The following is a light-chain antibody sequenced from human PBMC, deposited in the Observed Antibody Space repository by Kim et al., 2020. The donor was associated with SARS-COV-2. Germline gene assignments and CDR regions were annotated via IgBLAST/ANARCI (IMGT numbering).Light chain of an antibody. CDR2: QDT. Sequence: SWSPGQTASITCSGDKLEDRYVCWYQQKPGQSPVLVMYQDTKRPSEIPERFSGSNSGNTASLTISGTQAMDEADYYCQAWDTTTVAFGGGTQLTVL. CDR3: QAWDTTTVA. J-gene: IGLJ2*01. CDR1: KLEDRY. V-gene: IGLV3-1*01.